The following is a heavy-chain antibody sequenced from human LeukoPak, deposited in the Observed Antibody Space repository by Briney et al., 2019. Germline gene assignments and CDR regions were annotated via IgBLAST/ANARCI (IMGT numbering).Heavy chain of an antibody. Sequence: SETLSLTCAVSGYSISSGYYWGCIRQPPGKGLEWIGSIYHSGSTYYTPSLKSRVTISVDTSKNQFSLKLSSVPAADTAVYYCATTNWYYYDSSGYYSGYWGQGTLVTVSS. CDR2: IYHSGST. V-gene: IGHV4-38-2*01. CDR1: GYSISSGYY. CDR3: ATTNWYYYDSSGYYSGY. J-gene: IGHJ4*02. D-gene: IGHD3-22*01.